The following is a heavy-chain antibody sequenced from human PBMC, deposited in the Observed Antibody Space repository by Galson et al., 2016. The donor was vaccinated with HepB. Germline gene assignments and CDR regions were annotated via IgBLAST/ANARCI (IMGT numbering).Heavy chain of an antibody. J-gene: IGHJ5*02. Sequence: ETLSLTCGVSGGSIRGFYWTWIRQSPGKGLEWIGYIFHDGSFAYNPSLRSRVTISLDTSKNVFSLRVTSLTAADTAVYYCARDGGIPAASTWFDPWGQGTLVTVSS. V-gene: IGHV4-59*01. CDR3: ARDGGIPAASTWFDP. CDR1: GGSIRGFY. CDR2: IFHDGSF. D-gene: IGHD6-13*01.